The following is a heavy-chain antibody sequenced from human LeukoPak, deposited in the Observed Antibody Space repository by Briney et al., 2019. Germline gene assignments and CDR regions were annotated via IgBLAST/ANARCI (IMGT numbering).Heavy chain of an antibody. CDR3: ARALGPHTYCSSTSCYIGWGY. V-gene: IGHV3-7*01. Sequence: QPGGSLILSCAASGFTCSSDWMSWGRQAPGKGLQGGANIKQDGSEKYYEASLKGRFTISRDNAKHSLYLQMNSLRAEDTAVYYCARALGPHTYCSSTSCYIGWGYWGQGTLVTVSS. D-gene: IGHD2-2*02. J-gene: IGHJ4*02. CDR2: IKQDGSEK. CDR1: GFTCSSDW.